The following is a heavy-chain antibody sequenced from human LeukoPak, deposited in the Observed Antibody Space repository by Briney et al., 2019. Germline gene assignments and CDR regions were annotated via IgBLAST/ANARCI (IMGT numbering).Heavy chain of an antibody. Sequence: GASVKVSCKASGYTFTSYSITWVRQAPGQGLEWMGWISAYNGNTNYAQKLQGRVTMTTDTSTSTAYMELSSLRSEDTAVYYCARGQTRRYSSSWYGDDAFDIWGQGTMVTVSS. V-gene: IGHV1-18*01. CDR1: GYTFTSYS. D-gene: IGHD6-13*01. J-gene: IGHJ3*02. CDR3: ARGQTRRYSSSWYGDDAFDI. CDR2: ISAYNGNT.